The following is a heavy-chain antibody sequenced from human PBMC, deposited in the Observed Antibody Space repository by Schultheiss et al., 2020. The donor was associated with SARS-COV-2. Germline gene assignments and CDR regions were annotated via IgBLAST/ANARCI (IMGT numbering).Heavy chain of an antibody. Sequence: ASVKVSCKASGYTFANFGISWVRQAPGQGLEWLGWMNAYNGGTNYAQRFQGRVTMTTDTSSSTAYLELRSLRIEDTAVYYCAATVRLGELSLGSWGQGTLVTVSS. CDR1: GYTFANFG. CDR2: MNAYNGGT. J-gene: IGHJ5*02. CDR3: AATVRLGELSLGS. V-gene: IGHV1-18*04. D-gene: IGHD3-16*02.